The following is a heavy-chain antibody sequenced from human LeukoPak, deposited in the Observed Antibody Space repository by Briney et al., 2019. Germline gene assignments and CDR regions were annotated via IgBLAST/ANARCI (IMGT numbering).Heavy chain of an antibody. Sequence: GRSLRLSCAASGFTFSSYGMHWVRQAPGKGLEWVAVISYDGSNKYYADSVKGRFTISRDNSKNTLYLQMNSLRAEDTAVYYCAKDLNPIAVAGLTDSPYYYYGMDVWGQGTTVTVSS. D-gene: IGHD6-19*01. CDR1: GFTFSSYG. V-gene: IGHV3-30*18. J-gene: IGHJ6*02. CDR2: ISYDGSNK. CDR3: AKDLNPIAVAGLTDSPYYYYGMDV.